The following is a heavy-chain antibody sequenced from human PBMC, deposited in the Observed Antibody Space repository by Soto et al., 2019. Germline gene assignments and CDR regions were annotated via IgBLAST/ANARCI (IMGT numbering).Heavy chain of an antibody. Sequence: EVQLVESGGGLVQPGGSLRLSCAVAGFTFSSNDMNWIRQAPGKGLEWVSYISSTSSPIYYADPVRGRFTISRDNAKNSLYLQMNSLRAEDTAVYYCARTNRILDAFDIWGHGTMVTVSS. D-gene: IGHD2-15*01. CDR3: ARTNRILDAFDI. J-gene: IGHJ3*02. CDR2: ISSTSSPI. V-gene: IGHV3-48*01. CDR1: GFTFSSND.